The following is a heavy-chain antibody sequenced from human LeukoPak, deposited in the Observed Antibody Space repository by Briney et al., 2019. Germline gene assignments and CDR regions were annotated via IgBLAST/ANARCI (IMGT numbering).Heavy chain of an antibody. D-gene: IGHD5-24*01. V-gene: IGHV4-34*01. Sequence: PSETLSLTRAVYGGSFSGYYWNWIRQPPGKGLEWIGEINHSGSANYNPSLKSRVTISVDTSKNQFSLKLSSVTAADTAVYYCASMGWLQYFDYWGQGTLVTVSS. CDR2: INHSGSA. CDR3: ASMGWLQYFDY. J-gene: IGHJ4*02. CDR1: GGSFSGYY.